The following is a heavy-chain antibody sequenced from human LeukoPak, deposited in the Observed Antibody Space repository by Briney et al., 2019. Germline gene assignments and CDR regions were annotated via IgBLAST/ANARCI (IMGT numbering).Heavy chain of an antibody. CDR2: IYSSGGA. CDR3: ARDVRYASGWSTPES. Sequence: PSETLSLTWTVSGGSIMNHYWSWIRQPAGKGLEWIGRIYSSGGANYSPSLKNRVSMSIDTSNNHFSLNLTSVTAADTALYFCARDVRYASGWSTPESWGQGTLVTVSS. CDR1: GGSIMNHY. J-gene: IGHJ5*02. D-gene: IGHD6-19*01. V-gene: IGHV4-4*07.